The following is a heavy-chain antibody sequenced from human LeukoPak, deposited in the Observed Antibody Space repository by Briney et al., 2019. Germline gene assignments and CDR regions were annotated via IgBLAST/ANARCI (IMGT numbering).Heavy chain of an antibody. CDR1: GFTFSTYA. CDR2: ISGSGGNT. Sequence: GGSLRLSCAASGFTFSTYAMSWVRQAPGKGLEWVSAISGSGGNTYYPDSVKGRFTISRDNSKNTLYLQMNGLRAEDTAVYYCAKEVLSFGAAENWGQGTLVTVSS. CDR3: AKEVLSFGAAEN. D-gene: IGHD6-13*01. V-gene: IGHV3-23*01. J-gene: IGHJ4*02.